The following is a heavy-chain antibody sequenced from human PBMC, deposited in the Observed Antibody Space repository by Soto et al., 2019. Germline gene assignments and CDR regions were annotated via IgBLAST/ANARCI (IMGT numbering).Heavy chain of an antibody. D-gene: IGHD3-16*02. J-gene: IGHJ4*02. CDR3: AREDHYDYVWGSYRPEFDY. CDR2: IIPIFGTA. CDR1: GGTFSSYA. V-gene: IGHV1-69*13. Sequence: SVKVSCKASGGTFSSYAISWVRQAPGQGLEWMGGIIPIFGTANYAQKFQGRVTITADESTSTAYMELSSLRSEDTAVYYCAREDHYDYVWGSYRPEFDYWGQGTLVTVSS.